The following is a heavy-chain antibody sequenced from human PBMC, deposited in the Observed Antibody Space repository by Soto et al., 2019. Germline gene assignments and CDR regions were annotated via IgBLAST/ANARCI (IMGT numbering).Heavy chain of an antibody. Sequence: ASVKVSCKASGYTFITYDINWVRQAPGQGLEWMGWMNPYNGNAGYAQKFQGRVTMTRNTSISTAYMELSSLKSNDTAVYFCARRKERSGPHYFDSWGQGTLVTVSS. J-gene: IGHJ4*02. V-gene: IGHV1-8*01. CDR2: MNPYNGNA. CDR3: ARRKERSGPHYFDS. D-gene: IGHD1-1*01. CDR1: GYTFITYD.